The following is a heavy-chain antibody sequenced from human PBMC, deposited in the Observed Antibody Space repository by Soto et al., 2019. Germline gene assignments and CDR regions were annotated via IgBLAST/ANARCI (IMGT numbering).Heavy chain of an antibody. V-gene: IGHV3-23*01. D-gene: IGHD6-13*01. CDR2: ISGSGGST. CDR1: GFTFSRYA. CDR3: AKSKRMYSSSSPDY. J-gene: IGHJ4*02. Sequence: EVQLLESGGGLVQPGGSLRLSCAASGFTFSRYAMSWVRQAPGKGLEWVSAISGSGGSTYYADSVKGRFTISRDNSKNTLYLQMNSLRDEDTAVYYCAKSKRMYSSSSPDYWGQGTLVTVSS.